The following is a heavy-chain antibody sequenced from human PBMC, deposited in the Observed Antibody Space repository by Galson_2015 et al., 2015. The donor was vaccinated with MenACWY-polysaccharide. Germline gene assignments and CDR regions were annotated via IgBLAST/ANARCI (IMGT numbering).Heavy chain of an antibody. Sequence: SLRLSCAGSGFTFSSYAMHWVRQAPGKGLEWVAVISYDGTKKYYADSVKGRFTISRDNSKKTLSLQMRGLRLEDSAIFYCARDYCDRTTCLPVFDYWGQGTLVTVSS. CDR3: ARDYCDRTTCLPVFDY. CDR1: GFTFSSYA. J-gene: IGHJ4*02. D-gene: IGHD2-2*01. CDR2: ISYDGTKK. V-gene: IGHV3-30-3*01.